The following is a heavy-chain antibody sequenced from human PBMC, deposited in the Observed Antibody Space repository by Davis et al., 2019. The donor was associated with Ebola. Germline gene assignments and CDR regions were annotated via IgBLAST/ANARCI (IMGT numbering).Heavy chain of an antibody. D-gene: IGHD3-10*01. V-gene: IGHV1-2*02. Sequence: ASVTVSCKASGYTFTGYYMHWVRQAPGQGLEWMGWINPNSGGTNYAQKFQGRVTMTRDTSISTAYMELSRLRSDDTAVYYCATGKSLLWFGEIWAWGQGTLVTVSS. CDR3: ATGKSLLWFGEIWA. J-gene: IGHJ5*02. CDR1: GYTFTGYY. CDR2: INPNSGGT.